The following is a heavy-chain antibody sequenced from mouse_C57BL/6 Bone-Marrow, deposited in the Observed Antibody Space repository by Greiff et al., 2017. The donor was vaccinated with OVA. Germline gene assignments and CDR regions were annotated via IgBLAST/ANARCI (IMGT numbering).Heavy chain of an antibody. D-gene: IGHD1-1*01. V-gene: IGHV1-74*01. CDR2: IHPSGSDT. J-gene: IGHJ1*03. CDR3: AIDYYGSSFTSYWYFDV. Sequence: QVQLQQPGAELVKPGASVKVSCKASGYTFTSYWMPWVQQRPGQGLEWIGRIHPSGSDTNYNQKFKGKATLTVDKSSSTAYMQLSSLTSEDSAVYYCAIDYYGSSFTSYWYFDVWGTGTTVTVSS. CDR1: GYTFTSYW.